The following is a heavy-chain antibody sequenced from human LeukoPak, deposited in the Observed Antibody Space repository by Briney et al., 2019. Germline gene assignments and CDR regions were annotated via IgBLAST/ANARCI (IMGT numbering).Heavy chain of an antibody. CDR1: GGSFSGYY. Sequence: SSETLSLTCAVYGGSFSGYYWSWIRQPPGKGLEWIGEINHSGSTNYNPSLKSRVTISVDTSKNQFSLKLSSVTAADTAVYYCAACLTGIVFDYWGQGTLVTVSS. V-gene: IGHV4-34*01. CDR2: INHSGST. J-gene: IGHJ4*02. CDR3: AACLTGIVFDY. D-gene: IGHD2-15*01.